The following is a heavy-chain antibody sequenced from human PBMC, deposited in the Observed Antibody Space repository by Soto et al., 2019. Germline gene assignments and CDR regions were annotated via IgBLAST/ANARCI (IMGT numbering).Heavy chain of an antibody. CDR1: GGSISSGGYY. V-gene: IGHV4-31*03. J-gene: IGHJ4*02. Sequence: QVQLQESGPGLVKPSQTLSLTCTVSGGSISSGGYYWSWIRQHPGKGLEWIGYIYYSGSTYYNPSLKSRVTISVDTSKNQFSLKLSSVTAADTAVYYCARAARDQLLYYFDYWGQGTLVTVSS. D-gene: IGHD2-2*01. CDR2: IYYSGST. CDR3: ARAARDQLLYYFDY.